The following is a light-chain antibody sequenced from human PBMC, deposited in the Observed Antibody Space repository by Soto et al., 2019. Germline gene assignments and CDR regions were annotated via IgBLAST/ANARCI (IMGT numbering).Light chain of an antibody. CDR3: SSYTSSGTHWV. CDR1: SSDIGTYNY. V-gene: IGLV2-14*01. CDR2: EVS. J-gene: IGLJ3*02. Sequence: QSVLTQPASVSGSPGQSITISCTGSSSDIGTYNYLSWYQQHPGKVPKLIIYEVSDRPSGISDRFSGSKSGNTASLTISGLQAEDEADYYCSSYTSSGTHWVFGGGTQLTVL.